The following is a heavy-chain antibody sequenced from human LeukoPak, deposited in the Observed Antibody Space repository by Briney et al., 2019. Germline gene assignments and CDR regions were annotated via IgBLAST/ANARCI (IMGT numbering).Heavy chain of an antibody. J-gene: IGHJ4*02. D-gene: IGHD3-16*02. CDR1: GFTFSSYA. Sequence: GGSLRLSCAASGFTFSSYAMSWVRQTPGKGLEWVSAISGSGGSTYYADSVKGRFTISRDNSKSTLYLQMNSLRAEDTAVYYCAKQPRAMITFGGVIVFAYWGQGTLVTVSS. CDR2: ISGSGGST. CDR3: AKQPRAMITFGGVIVFAY. V-gene: IGHV3-23*01.